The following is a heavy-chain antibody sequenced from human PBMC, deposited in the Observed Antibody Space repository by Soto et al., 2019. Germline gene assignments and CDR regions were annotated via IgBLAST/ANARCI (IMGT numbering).Heavy chain of an antibody. CDR3: ARDGEDYYDSSGKFGWFDP. CDR1: GGTFSSYA. D-gene: IGHD3-22*01. Sequence: SVKVSCKASGGTFSSYAISWVRQAPGQGLEWMGGIIPIFGTANYAQRFQGRVTITADESTSTAYMELSSLRSEDTAVYYCARDGEDYYDSSGKFGWFDPWGQGTLVTVSS. CDR2: IIPIFGTA. J-gene: IGHJ5*02. V-gene: IGHV1-69*13.